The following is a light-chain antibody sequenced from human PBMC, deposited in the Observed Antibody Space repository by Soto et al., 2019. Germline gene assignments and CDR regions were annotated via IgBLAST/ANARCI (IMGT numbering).Light chain of an antibody. CDR2: AAS. Sequence: DIQMTQSPSSLSASVGERVTITFRASHGISNFLAWYQQKPGKGPKLLISAASTLQSGVPSRFSGSVSGTDFTLTITRLQPEAVATYYCQKYSSVITFGQGTRLQIK. CDR3: QKYSSVIT. CDR1: HGISNF. V-gene: IGKV1-27*01. J-gene: IGKJ5*01.